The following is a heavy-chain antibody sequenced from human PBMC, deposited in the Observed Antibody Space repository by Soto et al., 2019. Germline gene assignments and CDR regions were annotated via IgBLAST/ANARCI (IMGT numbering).Heavy chain of an antibody. V-gene: IGHV3-64*01. Sequence: EVQLVESGGGLVQPGGSLRLSCAASGFTFSSYAMHWVRQAPGKGLEYVSAISSNGGSTYYANSVKGRFTISRDNSKNTLYLQSGSLRAEDMAVYYCARDREVGATWGGAGYWGQGTLVTVSS. CDR2: ISSNGGST. J-gene: IGHJ4*02. D-gene: IGHD1-26*01. CDR1: GFTFSSYA. CDR3: ARDREVGATWGGAGY.